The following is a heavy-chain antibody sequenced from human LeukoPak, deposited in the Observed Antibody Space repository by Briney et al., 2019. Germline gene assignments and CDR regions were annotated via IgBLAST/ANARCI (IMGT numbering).Heavy chain of an antibody. D-gene: IGHD5/OR15-5a*01. J-gene: IGHJ3*02. CDR3: AKDGAGRVSDASDI. CDR1: GFTFSSYA. CDR2: ISGSGGST. Sequence: GGSLRLSCAASGFTFSSYAMSWVRQAPGKGLEWVSAISGSGGSTYYADSVKGRFTISRDNSKNTLYLQMNSLRAEDTAAYFCAKDGAGRVSDASDIWGQGTVVTVSS. V-gene: IGHV3-23*01.